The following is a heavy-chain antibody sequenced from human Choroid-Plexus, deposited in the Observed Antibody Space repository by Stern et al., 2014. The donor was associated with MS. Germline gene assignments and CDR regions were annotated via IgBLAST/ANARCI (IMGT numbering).Heavy chain of an antibody. CDR1: GFTFGSCA. CDR2: VSYDGSNK. Sequence: VQLVESGGGVVQPGRPLRLSCVASGFTFGSCAMHWVGQAPGKGLERVAGVSYDGSNKYYADSVKGRFTISRDNSQNTLYMQMSSLRPEDTAVYYCAKDRQYLTYFFDHWGQGSLVTVSS. D-gene: IGHD2/OR15-2a*01. V-gene: IGHV3-30*18. CDR3: AKDRQYLTYFFDH. J-gene: IGHJ5*02.